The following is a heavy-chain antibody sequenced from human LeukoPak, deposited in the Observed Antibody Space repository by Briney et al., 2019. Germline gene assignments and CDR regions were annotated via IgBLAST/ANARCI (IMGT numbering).Heavy chain of an antibody. J-gene: IGHJ4*02. V-gene: IGHV3-30*02. CDR1: GLTFSSYG. Sequence: GGSLRLSCAASGLTFSSYGMHWVRQAPGKGLEWVAFIRYDGSKKYYGDSVKGRFTISRDNSKNTVYLQMNSLRTEDTAVYYCAKDLEAYCGGDCPLHIDYWGQGTLVTVSS. D-gene: IGHD2-21*02. CDR3: AKDLEAYCGGDCPLHIDY. CDR2: IRYDGSKK.